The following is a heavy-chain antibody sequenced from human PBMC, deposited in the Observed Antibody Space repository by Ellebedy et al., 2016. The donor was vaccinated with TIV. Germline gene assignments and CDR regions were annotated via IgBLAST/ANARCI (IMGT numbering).Heavy chain of an antibody. J-gene: IGHJ4*02. CDR1: GFTFSASW. Sequence: GESLKISCAASGFTFSASWMTWVRQAPGQGLEWVSSISSSGGISISGGSTYYADSVKGRFTISRDNSKNILYLQMNSLRAEDTAVFYCAKRELGHFDYWGQGTLVTVSS. CDR2: ISSSGGISISGGST. CDR3: AKRELGHFDY. V-gene: IGHV3-23*01. D-gene: IGHD1/OR15-1a*01.